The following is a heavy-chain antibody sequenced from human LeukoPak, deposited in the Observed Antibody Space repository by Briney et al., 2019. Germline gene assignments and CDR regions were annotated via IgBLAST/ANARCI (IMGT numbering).Heavy chain of an antibody. D-gene: IGHD2-2*01. CDR2: ISGSGGST. J-gene: IGHJ4*02. V-gene: IGHV3-23*01. Sequence: LRFSCAASGFAFSGDAIGWGRLAQGKGLEWVSSISGSGGSTYYADSVKGRFTISRDNSKNTLYLQMNSLRAEDTAVYYCARGGPAASFDYWGQGTLVTVSS. CDR1: GFAFSGDA. CDR3: ARGGPAASFDY.